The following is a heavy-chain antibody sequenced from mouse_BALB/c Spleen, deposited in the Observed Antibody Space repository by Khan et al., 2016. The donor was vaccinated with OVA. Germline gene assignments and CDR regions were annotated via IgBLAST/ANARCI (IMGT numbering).Heavy chain of an antibody. CDR3: ARAYYGNYREAMDY. CDR2: IWGDGST. D-gene: IGHD2-10*01. Sequence: QVQLQQSGPGLVAPSQSLSITCTVSGFSLNSYGVNWVRQPPGKGLEWLGMIWGDGSTDYNSALKSRLSISKDKSKSQVFLKMNSLQTDDTAMYYCARAYYGNYREAMDYWGQGTSVTVSS. J-gene: IGHJ4*01. CDR1: GFSLNSYG. V-gene: IGHV2-6-7*01.